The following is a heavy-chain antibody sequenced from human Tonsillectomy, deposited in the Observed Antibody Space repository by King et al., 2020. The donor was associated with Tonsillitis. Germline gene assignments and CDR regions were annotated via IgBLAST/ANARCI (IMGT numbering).Heavy chain of an antibody. CDR3: ARVVDPYCYDTSGYCWAGYYYGMDV. D-gene: IGHD3-22*01. V-gene: IGHV1-18*04. J-gene: IGHJ6*02. CDR1: GYTFTNYG. CDR2: ISAYNGNT. Sequence: VQLVESGAEVKKPGASIKVSCKASGYTFTNYGITWVRQAPGQGLEWMGWISAYNGNTNYAQKLQGRVTMTTDTSTSTAYMELRTLRSDDTAVYYCARVVDPYCYDTSGYCWAGYYYGMDVWGQGTTVTVSS.